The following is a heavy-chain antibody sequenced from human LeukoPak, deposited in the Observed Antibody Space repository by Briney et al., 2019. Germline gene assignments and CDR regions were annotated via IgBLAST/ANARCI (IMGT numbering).Heavy chain of an antibody. J-gene: IGHJ4*02. CDR1: GFTFSRYW. V-gene: IGHV3-7*05. CDR2: IKQDGSEV. Sequence: GGSLRLSCAASGFTFSRYWMSWVRQAPGKGLEWVANIKQDGSEVYYVASVKGRFTVSRDNAKNSLSLQMNSLRADDTAVYYCARHWWDSSGSYHFDYWGRGTLVTVSS. D-gene: IGHD6-19*01. CDR3: ARHWWDSSGSYHFDY.